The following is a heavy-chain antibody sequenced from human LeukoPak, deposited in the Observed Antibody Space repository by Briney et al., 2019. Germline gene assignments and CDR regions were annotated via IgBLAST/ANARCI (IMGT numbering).Heavy chain of an antibody. CDR2: ISRGRPTI. CDR3: VRDPEALDY. CDR1: GFTFSSYS. V-gene: IGHV3-48*02. J-gene: IGHJ4*02. Sequence: GGSLRLSCVASGFTFSSYSMNWVRQAPGKGLEWVSYISRGRPTIHYADSVKGRFTISRDNAKNSLYLRMNSLRDEDTAVYYCVRDPEALDYWGQGTLVTVSS.